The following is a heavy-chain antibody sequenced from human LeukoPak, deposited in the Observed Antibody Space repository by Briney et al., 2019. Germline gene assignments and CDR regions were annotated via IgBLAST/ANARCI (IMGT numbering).Heavy chain of an antibody. CDR2: IYTSGST. CDR1: GGSISSYY. D-gene: IGHD3-10*01. V-gene: IGHV4-4*07. Sequence: SETLSLTCTVSGGSISSYYWSWIRQPAGKGLEWIGRIYTSGSTNYNPSLKSRVTISVDTSKNQFSLKLSSVTAADTAVYYCARNTYGSSPSYFDCWGQGTLVTVSS. CDR3: ARNTYGSSPSYFDC. J-gene: IGHJ4*02.